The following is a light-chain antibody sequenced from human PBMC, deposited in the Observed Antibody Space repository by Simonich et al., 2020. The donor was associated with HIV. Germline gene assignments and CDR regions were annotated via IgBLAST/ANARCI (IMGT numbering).Light chain of an antibody. J-gene: IGLJ3*02. Sequence: QSVLTQPPSASGTPGQRVTISCSGSRSNIGSNYVYWYQQLPGPAPKLLIYTKNQRPSGVPDRFSGSKSGTSASLAISGLRSEDEANYYCAAWDDSLSGRVFGGGTKLTVL. CDR2: TKN. V-gene: IGLV1-47*01. CDR1: RSNIGSNY. CDR3: AAWDDSLSGRV.